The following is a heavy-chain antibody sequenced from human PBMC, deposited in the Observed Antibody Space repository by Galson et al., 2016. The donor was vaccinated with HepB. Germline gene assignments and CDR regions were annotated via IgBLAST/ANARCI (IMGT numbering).Heavy chain of an antibody. Sequence: SLRLSCAASGFTFSRNSMNWVRQAPGKGLEWVSAISSGGSTYYADSVKGRFSISRANSKSILNLQMNSLRVEDTAVYYCARERSYNILTGRRNPNQNWFDPWGQGTLVTVSS. CDR2: ISSGGST. D-gene: IGHD3-9*01. CDR3: ARERSYNILTGRRNPNQNWFDP. V-gene: IGHV3-53*01. J-gene: IGHJ5*02. CDR1: GFTFSRNS.